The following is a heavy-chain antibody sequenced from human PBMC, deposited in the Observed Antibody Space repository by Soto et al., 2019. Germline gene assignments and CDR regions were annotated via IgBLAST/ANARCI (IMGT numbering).Heavy chain of an antibody. D-gene: IGHD3-10*01. CDR2: INHSGST. CDR1: GGSFSGYY. Sequence: QVQLQQWGAGLLKPSETLSLTCAVYGGSFSGYYWSWIRQPPGKGLEWIGEINHSGSTNYNPSLKTRVTISVDTSKNQFSLKLSSVTAADTAVYYCARGRSAFYYYGSGSYFSPQIDYWGQGTLVTVSS. V-gene: IGHV4-34*01. J-gene: IGHJ4*02. CDR3: ARGRSAFYYYGSGSYFSPQIDY.